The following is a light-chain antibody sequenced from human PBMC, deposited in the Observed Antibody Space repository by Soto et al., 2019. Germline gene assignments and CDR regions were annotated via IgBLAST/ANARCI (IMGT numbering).Light chain of an antibody. J-gene: IGLJ3*02. V-gene: IGLV1-47*01. CDR3: ATWDESLSGRV. CDR1: SSNIGTNY. Sequence: QSVLTQPPSASGTPGQRVDISCSGSSSNIGTNYVYWYQQLPGTAPKLLMYRNNQRPSGVPDRFSGSKSGTSASLAISGLRSEDEATYYGATWDESLSGRVFGGGTKVTVL. CDR2: RNN.